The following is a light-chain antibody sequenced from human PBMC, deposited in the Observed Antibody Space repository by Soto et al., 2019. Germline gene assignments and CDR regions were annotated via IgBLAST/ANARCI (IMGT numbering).Light chain of an antibody. J-gene: IGKJ1*01. Sequence: EAVLTQSLATLSVSPGEGATLSCRASQNVATNLAWYQQRPGQAPRLLIYGASKRAIGLPARFSGSGSGTEFTLTITSLQSEDFAVYYCQQYNNWPQTFGQGTKVEIK. V-gene: IGKV3-15*01. CDR3: QQYNNWPQT. CDR1: QNVATN. CDR2: GAS.